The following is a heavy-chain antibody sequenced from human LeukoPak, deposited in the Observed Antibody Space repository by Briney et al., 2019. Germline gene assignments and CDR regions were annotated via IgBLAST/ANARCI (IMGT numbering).Heavy chain of an antibody. V-gene: IGHV4-38-2*02. D-gene: IGHD6-13*01. CDR3: AGGQQQLVRD. CDR2: IYHSGST. Sequence: SETLSLTCTVSGYSISSGYYWGWIRQPPGKGLEWIGSIYHSGSTYYNPSLKSRVTISVDTSKNQFSLKLSSVTAADTAVYYCAGGQQQLVRDWGQGTLVTVSS. J-gene: IGHJ4*02. CDR1: GYSISSGYY.